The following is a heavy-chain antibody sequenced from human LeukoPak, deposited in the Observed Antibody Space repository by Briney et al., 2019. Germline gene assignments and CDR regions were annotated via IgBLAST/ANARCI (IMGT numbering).Heavy chain of an antibody. Sequence: GGSLRLSCAASGFTFSSYAMSWVRQAPRKGLEWVSAISGSGGSTYYADSVKGRFTISRDNSKNTLYLQMNSLRAEDTAVYYCAKDPALRAKYYYDYWGQGTLVTVSS. V-gene: IGHV3-23*01. CDR1: GFTFSSYA. D-gene: IGHD2/OR15-2a*01. J-gene: IGHJ4*02. CDR3: AKDPALRAKYYYDY. CDR2: ISGSGGST.